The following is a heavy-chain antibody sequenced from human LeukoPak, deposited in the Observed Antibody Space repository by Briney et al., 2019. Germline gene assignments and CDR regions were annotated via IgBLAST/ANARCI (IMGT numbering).Heavy chain of an antibody. Sequence: SETLSLTCTVSGGSISSYYWSWIRQPPGKGLEWIGYIYTSGSTNYNPSLKNRVTISVDTSKNQFSLKLSSVTAADTAVYYCARLGPRADNWFDPWAREPWSPSPQ. J-gene: IGHJ5*02. V-gene: IGHV4-4*09. CDR1: GGSISSYY. CDR3: ARLGPRADNWFDP. CDR2: IYTSGST.